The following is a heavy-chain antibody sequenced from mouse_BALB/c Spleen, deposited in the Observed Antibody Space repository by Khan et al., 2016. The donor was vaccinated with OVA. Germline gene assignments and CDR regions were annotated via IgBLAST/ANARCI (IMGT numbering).Heavy chain of an antibody. CDR2: INPHIGET. D-gene: IGHD1-1*01. J-gene: IGHJ2*01. CDR3: TRIYGSDFDY. V-gene: IGHV1-20*02. CDR1: GYSFTGYF. Sequence: EVQLQRSGPELVKPGASVKISCKASGYSFTGYFMNWVMQSHGKSLEWIGRINPHIGETFYNQKFKGKATLTVDESSSTAHMELRSLASEDSAVYYCTRIYGSDFDYWGQGTTLTVSS.